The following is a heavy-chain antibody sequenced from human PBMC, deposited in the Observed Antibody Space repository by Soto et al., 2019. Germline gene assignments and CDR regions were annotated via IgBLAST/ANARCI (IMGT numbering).Heavy chain of an antibody. Sequence: PGGSLRLSCAASGFTFSSYAMHWVRQAPGKGLEWVAVISYDGSNKYYADSVKGRFTISRDNSKNTLYLQMNSLRAEDTAVYYCARDVAVVPPDISLLYYYYYGLDVWGQGTTVTVSS. J-gene: IGHJ6*02. D-gene: IGHD2-2*02. V-gene: IGHV3-30-3*01. CDR1: GFTFSSYA. CDR2: ISYDGSNK. CDR3: ARDVAVVPPDISLLYYYYYGLDV.